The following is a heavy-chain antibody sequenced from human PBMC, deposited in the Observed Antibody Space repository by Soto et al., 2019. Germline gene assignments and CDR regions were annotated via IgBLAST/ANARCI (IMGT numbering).Heavy chain of an antibody. CDR2: ILVGGST. Sequence: PGGSLRLSCAVSGFICSSYDMSWVRQAPGKGLEWVSTILVGGSTHYEDSVKGRFTISRDTSKNTVYLQMNSLTAGHTAFYYCAKATATSGGAFEIYGQGTMVTVSS. V-gene: IGHV3-23*01. J-gene: IGHJ3*02. D-gene: IGHD1-1*01. CDR3: AKATATSGGAFEI. CDR1: GFICSSYD.